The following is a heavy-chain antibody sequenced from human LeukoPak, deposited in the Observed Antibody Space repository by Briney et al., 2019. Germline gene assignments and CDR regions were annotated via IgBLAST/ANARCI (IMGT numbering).Heavy chain of an antibody. J-gene: IGHJ6*02. CDR1: GGTFSSYA. D-gene: IGHD6-19*01. Sequence: GASVKVSCKASGGTFSSYAISWVRQAPGQGLEWMGGIIPIFGTANYAQKFQGRVTITADESTSTAYMELSSLRSEDTAVYYCATDQGQWLEGADYGRDVWGQGTTVTVSS. CDR2: IIPIFGTA. V-gene: IGHV1-69*01. CDR3: ATDQGQWLEGADYGRDV.